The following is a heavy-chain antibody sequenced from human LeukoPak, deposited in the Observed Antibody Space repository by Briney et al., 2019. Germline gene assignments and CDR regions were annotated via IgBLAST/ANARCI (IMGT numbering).Heavy chain of an antibody. Sequence: ASVKVSCKASGYTFTGYYMHWVRQAPGQGLEWMGWINPNSGGTNYAQKFQGRVTMTRDTSISTAYMELSRLRSDDTAVYYCARAISGSYSSRFDPWGQGTLVTVSS. D-gene: IGHD1-26*01. CDR3: ARAISGSYSSRFDP. J-gene: IGHJ5*02. CDR1: GYTFTGYY. V-gene: IGHV1-2*02. CDR2: INPNSGGT.